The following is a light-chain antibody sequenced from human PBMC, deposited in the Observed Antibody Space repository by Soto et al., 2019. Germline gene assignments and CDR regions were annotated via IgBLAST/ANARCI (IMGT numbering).Light chain of an antibody. CDR2: AAS. CDR1: HVVSNY. Sequence: AIRMTQSPSSLSASIGDRVTITCRASHVVSNYLAWYQQKPGKAPKALIYAASFLQSGVPSRFSGSGSGTDFSLTISFLQSEDFVTYHCQHYYSYPYTFGQGTTLQMK. CDR3: QHYYSYPYT. J-gene: IGKJ2*01. V-gene: IGKV1-8*01.